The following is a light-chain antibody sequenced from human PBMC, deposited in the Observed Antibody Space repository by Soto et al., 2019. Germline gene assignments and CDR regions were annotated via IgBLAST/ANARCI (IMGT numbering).Light chain of an antibody. CDR3: SSYTSGSTWV. Sequence: QSVLTQPASVSGSPGQSITISCTGTSSDVGGYNYVSWYQQHPGKAPKLMIYEVSNRPSGVSNRFSGSKSGNTASLTISGLQAEDEDEYYCSSYTSGSTWVFGGGTQLTVL. CDR1: SSDVGGYNY. V-gene: IGLV2-14*01. J-gene: IGLJ3*02. CDR2: EVS.